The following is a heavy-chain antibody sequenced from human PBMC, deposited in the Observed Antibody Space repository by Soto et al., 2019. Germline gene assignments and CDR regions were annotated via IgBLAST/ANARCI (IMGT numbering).Heavy chain of an antibody. D-gene: IGHD3-3*01. CDR3: ASSSYDFWSGYFWADAFDI. CDR2: TRNKANSYTT. J-gene: IGHJ3*02. V-gene: IGHV3-72*01. CDR1: GFTFSDHY. Sequence: HPGGSLRLSCAASGFTFSDHYMDWVRQAPGKGLEWVGRTRNKANSYTTEYAASVKGRFTISRDDSKNSLYLQMNSLKTEDTAVYYCASSSYDFWSGYFWADAFDIWGQGTMVTVSS.